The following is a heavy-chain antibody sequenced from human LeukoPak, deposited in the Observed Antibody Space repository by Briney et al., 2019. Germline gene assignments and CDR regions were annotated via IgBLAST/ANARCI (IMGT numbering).Heavy chain of an antibody. J-gene: IGHJ3*02. CDR1: GFTFDDYA. D-gene: IGHD4-17*01. CDR3: AKAPRKLVTSDAFDI. Sequence: GGSLRLSCAASGFTFDDYAMHWVRQAPGKGLEWVSGISWNSGSIGYADSVKGRFTISRDNAKNSLYPQMNSLRAEDTALYYCAKAPRKLVTSDAFDIWGQGTMVTVSS. CDR2: ISWNSGSI. V-gene: IGHV3-9*01.